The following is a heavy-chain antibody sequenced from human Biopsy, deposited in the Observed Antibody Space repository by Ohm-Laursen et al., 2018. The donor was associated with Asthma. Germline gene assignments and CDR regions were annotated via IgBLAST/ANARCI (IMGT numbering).Heavy chain of an antibody. CDR2: ISYGGKT. J-gene: IGHJ6*02. V-gene: IGHV4-39*01. D-gene: IGHD3-3*01. CDR3: ARRITIFGVVQKDHGMDA. CDR1: GGSMTPTSHY. Sequence: TLSLTCPVSGGSMTPTSHYWDWIRQAPGKGLEWIGYISYGGKTSYNPSLKNRVTISRDTSKNQFSLRLTSVTAADTAVYFCARRITIFGVVQKDHGMDAWGQGTTVIVSS.